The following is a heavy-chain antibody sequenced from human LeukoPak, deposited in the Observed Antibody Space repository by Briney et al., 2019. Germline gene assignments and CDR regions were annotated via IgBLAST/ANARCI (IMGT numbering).Heavy chain of an antibody. CDR2: IYYSGST. V-gene: IGHV4-59*01. D-gene: IGHD2-21*02. J-gene: IGHJ6*03. Sequence: SETLSLTCTVSGGSISSYYWSWIRQPPGKGLEWIGYIYYSGSTNYNPSLKSRVTISVDTSKNQFSLKLSSVTAADTAVYYCARTNSPYYCGGDCYSDYYYYMDVWGKGTTVRV. CDR3: ARTNSPYYCGGDCYSDYYYYMDV. CDR1: GGSISSYY.